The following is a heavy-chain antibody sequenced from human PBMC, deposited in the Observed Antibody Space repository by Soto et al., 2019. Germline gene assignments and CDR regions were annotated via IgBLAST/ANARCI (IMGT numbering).Heavy chain of an antibody. J-gene: IGHJ4*02. CDR3: ARGGDCSSTSCYGIDY. D-gene: IGHD2-2*01. Sequence: GGSLRLSCAASGFTFSSYDMHWVRQATGKGLEWVSAIGTAGDTYYPGSVKGRSTISRENAKNSLYLQMNSLRAGDTAVYYCARGGDCSSTSCYGIDYWGQGTLVTVSS. CDR1: GFTFSSYD. CDR2: IGTAGDT. V-gene: IGHV3-13*01.